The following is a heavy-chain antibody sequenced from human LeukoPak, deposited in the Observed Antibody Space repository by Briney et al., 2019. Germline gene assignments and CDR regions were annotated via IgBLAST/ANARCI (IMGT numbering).Heavy chain of an antibody. CDR1: GFTFRSHA. Sequence: GGSLRLPCAASGFTFRSHAMSWVRQAPGKRLEWVPAISGRGGYKDYPDSGKCRFTISRDNSKNTLYLQRNSLRGEDTAVYYCAEDVVVVPAAQLLFDPWGQGALVT. J-gene: IGHJ5*02. CDR2: ISGRGGYK. CDR3: AEDVVVVPAAQLLFDP. V-gene: IGHV3-23*01. D-gene: IGHD2-2*01.